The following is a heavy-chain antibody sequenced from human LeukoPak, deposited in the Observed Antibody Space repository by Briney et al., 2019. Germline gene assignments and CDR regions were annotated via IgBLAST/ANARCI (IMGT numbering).Heavy chain of an antibody. D-gene: IGHD3-10*01. CDR3: ARLLTMVRGVTVLYYFDY. CDR2: IYYSGST. Sequence: SETLSLTCTVSGGSISSYYWSWIRQPPGKALEWIGYIYYSGSTNYNPSLKSRVTISVDTSKTQFSLKLSSVTAADTAVYYCARLLTMVRGVTVLYYFDYWGQGTLVTVSS. V-gene: IGHV4-59*08. J-gene: IGHJ4*02. CDR1: GGSISSYY.